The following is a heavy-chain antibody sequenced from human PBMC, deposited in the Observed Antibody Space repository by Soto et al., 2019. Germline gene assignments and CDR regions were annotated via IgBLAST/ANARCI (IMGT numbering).Heavy chain of an antibody. CDR1: GGDLGSHA. J-gene: IGHJ6*02. CDR3: AKGIVSDTIAPYAMDV. D-gene: IGHD2-21*01. Sequence: LRVPWDAAGGDLGSHAVRWVSQNPGKGLEWVGVISYDGGNIYYADSVTGRFTISRDNSKNTLYGQLKSLRPEDTAVYYCAKGIVSDTIAPYAMDVWGQGTTVTVSS. CDR2: ISYDGGNI. V-gene: IGHV3-30*04.